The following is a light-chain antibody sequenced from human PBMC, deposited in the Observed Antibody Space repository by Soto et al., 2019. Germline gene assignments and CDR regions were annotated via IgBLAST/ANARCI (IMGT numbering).Light chain of an antibody. J-gene: IGKJ2*01. V-gene: IGKV3-20*01. CDR3: QQYGSSPQT. Sequence: EIVLTQSPGTLSLSPGERATLSCRASQSVSSSYLAWCHQKPGQAPRLLIYGASSRATGIPDRFSGSGSGTDFTLTISRLEPEDFAVYYCQQYGSSPQTFGQGTKLEIK. CDR1: QSVSSSY. CDR2: GAS.